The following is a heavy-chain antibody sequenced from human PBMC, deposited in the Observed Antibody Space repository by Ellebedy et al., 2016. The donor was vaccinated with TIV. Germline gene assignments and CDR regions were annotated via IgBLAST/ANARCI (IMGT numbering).Heavy chain of an antibody. CDR2: ISSSSSYI. J-gene: IGHJ6*03. V-gene: IGHV3-21*01. D-gene: IGHD2-2*01. Sequence: GESLKISCAASGFTFSSYSMNWVRQAPGKGLEWVSSISSSSSYIYYADSVKGRFTISRDNAKNSLYLQMNSLRAEDTAVYYCARGMVPAAMGYYYYMDVWGKGTTVTVSS. CDR1: GFTFSSYS. CDR3: ARGMVPAAMGYYYYMDV.